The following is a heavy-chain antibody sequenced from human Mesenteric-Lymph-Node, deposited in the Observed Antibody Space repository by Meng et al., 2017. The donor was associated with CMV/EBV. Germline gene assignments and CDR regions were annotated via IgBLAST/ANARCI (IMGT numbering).Heavy chain of an antibody. J-gene: IGHJ4*02. CDR3: ARDHGDYFDY. CDR1: AGAISRGAYY. D-gene: IGHD4-17*01. V-gene: IGHV4-31*03. Sequence: CTASAGAISRGAYYGRWSRQHPGKGLEWIGYIYYSGSTYYNPSLKGRVTISVDTSKNQFSLKLSSVTAADTAVYYCARDHGDYFDYWGQGTLVTVSS. CDR2: IYYSGST.